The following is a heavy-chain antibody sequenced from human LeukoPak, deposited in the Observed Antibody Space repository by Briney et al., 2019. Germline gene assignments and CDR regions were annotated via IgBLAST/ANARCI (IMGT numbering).Heavy chain of an antibody. J-gene: IGHJ4*02. CDR1: GYTFTDYY. D-gene: IGHD6-13*01. Sequence: ASVKVSCKTSGYTFTDYYLHWVRQAPGQGLEWMGWIDPKSGGTNYARKFQGRVTVTRDTSISTAYMDVSRLRSDDTAVYYCARSVGTSSWYTLGTYWGQGTLVTVSS. V-gene: IGHV1-2*02. CDR2: IDPKSGGT. CDR3: ARSVGTSSWYTLGTY.